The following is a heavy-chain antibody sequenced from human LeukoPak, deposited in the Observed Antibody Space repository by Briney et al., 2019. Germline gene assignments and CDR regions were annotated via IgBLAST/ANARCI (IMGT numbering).Heavy chain of an antibody. V-gene: IGHV1-3*01. CDR3: ARTFDCGGDCYNFDY. CDR1: GYTFTSYA. D-gene: IGHD2-21*02. CDR2: INAGNGNT. Sequence: GASVKVSCKASGYTFTSYAMHWVRQAPGQRLEWMGWINAGNGNTKYSQKFQGRVTITRDTSASTAYMGLSSLRSEDTAVYYCARTFDCGGDCYNFDYWGQGTLVTVSS. J-gene: IGHJ4*02.